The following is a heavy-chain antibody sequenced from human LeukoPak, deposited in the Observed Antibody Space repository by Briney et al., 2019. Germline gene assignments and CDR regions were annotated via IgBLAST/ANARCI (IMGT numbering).Heavy chain of an antibody. D-gene: IGHD4-17*01. CDR2: IIPIFGTA. J-gene: IGHJ4*02. CDR3: ARFYGDYYSVY. V-gene: IGHV1-69*13. Sequence: SVKVSCKASGGTFSSYAISWVRQAPGQGLEWMGGIIPIFGTANYAQKFQGRVTITADESASTADMELSSLRSEDTAVYYCARFYGDYYSVYWGQGTLVTVSS. CDR1: GGTFSSYA.